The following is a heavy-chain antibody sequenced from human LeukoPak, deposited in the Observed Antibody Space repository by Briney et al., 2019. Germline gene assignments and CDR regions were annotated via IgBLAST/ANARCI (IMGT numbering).Heavy chain of an antibody. D-gene: IGHD3-10*01. Sequence: ASVKVSCKASGYTFTSYDINWVRQATGQGLEWMGWMNPNSGNTGYAQKFQGRVTITRNTSISTAYMELSSLRSDDTAVYYCAYGSGRDYYFDYWGQGTLVTVSS. CDR1: GYTFTSYD. CDR3: AYGSGRDYYFDY. V-gene: IGHV1-8*03. CDR2: MNPNSGNT. J-gene: IGHJ4*02.